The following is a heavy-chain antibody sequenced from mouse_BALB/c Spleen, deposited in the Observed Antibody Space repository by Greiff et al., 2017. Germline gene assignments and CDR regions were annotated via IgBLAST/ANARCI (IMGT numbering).Heavy chain of an antibody. CDR2: INPNNGGT. J-gene: IGHJ3*01. D-gene: IGHD2-4*01. V-gene: IGHV1-18*01. CDR1: GYTFTEYT. CDR3: ARRNYDYDEAWFAY. Sequence: EVQLQQSGPELVKPGASVKISCKTSGYTFTEYTMHWVKQSHGKSLEWIGGINPNNGGTSYNQKFKGKATMTVDKSSSTAYMELARLTSEDSAIYYCARRNYDYDEAWFAYWGQGTLVTVSA.